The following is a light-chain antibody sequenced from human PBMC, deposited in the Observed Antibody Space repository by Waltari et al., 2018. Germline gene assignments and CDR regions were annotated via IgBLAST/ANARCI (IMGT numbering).Light chain of an antibody. Sequence: TQSPATLSASQGDRASLSCRATQDVSTNVAWYRQIAGQAPRLLIYGASTRATGIPARFSGSGSGTEFTLTISSLQPEDFAVYYCQQYAKGPRTFGQGTKVEIK. CDR2: GAS. J-gene: IGKJ1*01. CDR3: QQYAKGPRT. CDR1: QDVSTN. V-gene: IGKV3-15*01.